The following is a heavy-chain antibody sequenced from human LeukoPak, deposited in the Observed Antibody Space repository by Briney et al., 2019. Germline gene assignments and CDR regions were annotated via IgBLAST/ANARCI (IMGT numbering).Heavy chain of an antibody. V-gene: IGHV1-18*01. CDR3: ARDALRGDYVDESTDY. D-gene: IGHD4-17*01. J-gene: IGHJ4*02. CDR2: ISAYNGNT. CDR1: GYTFTSYG. Sequence: GASVKVSCKASGYTFTSYGISWVRQAPGQGLEWMGWISAYNGNTNYAQKLQGRVTMTTDTSTSTAYMELRSLRSDDTAVYYCARDALRGDYVDESTDYWGQGTLVTVSS.